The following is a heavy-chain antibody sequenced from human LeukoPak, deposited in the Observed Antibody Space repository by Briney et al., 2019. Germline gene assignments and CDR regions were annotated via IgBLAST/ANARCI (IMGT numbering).Heavy chain of an antibody. J-gene: IGHJ6*02. CDR3: ARQSRVSSSGWHYYYYGMDV. Sequence: GESLQISCQGSGYSFTSYWIGWVRQMPGKGLEWMGIIYPGDSDTRYSPSFQGQVTISADKSISTAYLQWSSPKASDTAMYYCARQSRVSSSGWHYYYYGMDVWGQGTTVTVSS. D-gene: IGHD6-19*01. CDR1: GYSFTSYW. CDR2: IYPGDSDT. V-gene: IGHV5-51*01.